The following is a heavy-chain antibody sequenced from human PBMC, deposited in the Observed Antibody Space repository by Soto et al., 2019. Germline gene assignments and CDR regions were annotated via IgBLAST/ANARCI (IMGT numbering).Heavy chain of an antibody. CDR2: MNPDGSTR. CDR3: ARGGEVGAGQYYLDDS. J-gene: IGHJ4*02. D-gene: IGHD2-21*01. Sequence: EVQLVESGGDLVQPGGSLRLSCEASGFTFSSNWMHWVRQGPGKGLVWVSRMNPDGSTRGYADSVKGRFTISRDNARNTVFLQMSSLRAEDTAVYYCARGGEVGAGQYYLDDSWGQGTLVTVSS. V-gene: IGHV3-74*01. CDR1: GFTFSSNW.